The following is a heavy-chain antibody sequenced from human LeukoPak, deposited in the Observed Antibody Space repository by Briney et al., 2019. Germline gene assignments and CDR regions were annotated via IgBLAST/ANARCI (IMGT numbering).Heavy chain of an antibody. CDR2: INHSGST. Sequence: SETLSLTCAVYGGSFSGYYWSWIRQPPGKGLEWIGEINHSGSTNYNPSLKSRVTISVDTSKDQFSLKLSSVTAADTAVYYCARGETRRLYYFDYWGQGTLVTVSS. D-gene: IGHD3-3*01. V-gene: IGHV4-34*01. J-gene: IGHJ4*02. CDR3: ARGETRRLYYFDY. CDR1: GGSFSGYY.